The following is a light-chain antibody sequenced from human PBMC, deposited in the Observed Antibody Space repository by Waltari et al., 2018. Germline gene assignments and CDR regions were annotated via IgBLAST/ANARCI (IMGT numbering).Light chain of an antibody. CDR2: DTF. CDR3: QQRSIWPLT. V-gene: IGKV3-11*01. CDR1: ESVFGY. Sequence: IVLTQSPATLSVSPVERATLSCKASESVFGYLAWYQQKPGQAPRLLIFDTFQRATGIPARFSGSGYGTDFTLTINSLETEDVALYDCQQRSIWPLTFGGGTKVDVK. J-gene: IGKJ4*01.